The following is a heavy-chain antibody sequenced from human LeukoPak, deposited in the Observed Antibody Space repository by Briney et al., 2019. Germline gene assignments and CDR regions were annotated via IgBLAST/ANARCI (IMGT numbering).Heavy chain of an antibody. J-gene: IGHJ3*02. D-gene: IGHD6-13*01. CDR1: GYSISSNNYY. CDR2: ISYTWNP. Sequence: PSETLSLTCAVSGYSISSNNYYWGCSRQPPGKGLEWLGSISYTWNPYHNPSLSTRVTISVDTYQHQFSLRLSSVTAADTAVYFCTRDPQGSSTWYPIWGQGTMVTVSS. CDR3: TRDPQGSSTWYPI. V-gene: IGHV4-39*02.